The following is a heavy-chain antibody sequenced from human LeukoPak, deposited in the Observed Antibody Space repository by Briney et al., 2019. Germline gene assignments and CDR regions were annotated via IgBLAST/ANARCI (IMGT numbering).Heavy chain of an antibody. CDR1: GFTFSSYA. CDR3: ASWQQLVQDAFDI. J-gene: IGHJ3*02. Sequence: GGSLRLSCAASGFTFSSYAMHWVRQAPGKGLEWVAVISYDGSNKYYADSVKGRFTISRDNSKNTLYLQMNSLRSEDTAVYYCASWQQLVQDAFDIWGQGTMVTVSS. V-gene: IGHV3-30-3*01. D-gene: IGHD6-13*01. CDR2: ISYDGSNK.